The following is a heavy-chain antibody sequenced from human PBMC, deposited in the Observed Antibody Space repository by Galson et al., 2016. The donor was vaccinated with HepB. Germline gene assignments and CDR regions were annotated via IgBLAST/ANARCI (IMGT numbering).Heavy chain of an antibody. Sequence: QSGAEVTKPGASVRVSCKASGYTFTDYYLHWVRQAPGQGLEWMGWIKPNSGGTHSAETIQGMVTMTRDTSISTVYMELSRLTADDTAVYYCARDPGHPHWYFDLWGRGTLVTVSS. J-gene: IGHJ2*01. D-gene: IGHD7-27*01. CDR2: IKPNSGGT. CDR1: GYTFTDYY. V-gene: IGHV1-2*02. CDR3: ARDPGHPHWYFDL.